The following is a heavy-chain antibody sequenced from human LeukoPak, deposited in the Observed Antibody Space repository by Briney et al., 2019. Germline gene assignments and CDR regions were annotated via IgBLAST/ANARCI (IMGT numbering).Heavy chain of an antibody. J-gene: IGHJ4*02. Sequence: PGGSLRLSCAASGFTFSSYSMNWVRQAPGKGLEWVSYISSSSSTIYYADSVKGRFTISRDNAKKSLYLQMNSLRAEDTAVYYCARTDFASDYWGQGTLVTVSS. D-gene: IGHD3-3*01. CDR3: ARTDFASDY. CDR1: GFTFSSYS. CDR2: ISSSSSTI. V-gene: IGHV3-48*01.